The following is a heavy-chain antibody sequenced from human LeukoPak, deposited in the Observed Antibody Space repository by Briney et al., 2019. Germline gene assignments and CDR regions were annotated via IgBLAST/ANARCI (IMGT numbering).Heavy chain of an antibody. V-gene: IGHV3-74*01. CDR2: INDDETST. Sequence: GGSLRLSCAASGFFFSSSWMHWVRQVPGKGLEWVSRINDDETSTTYAESVKGRFTISRDNAKNTLYLQMNSLRAEDTAVYYCARGGSYGLGRAFDIWGQGTMVTVSS. CDR1: GFFFSSSW. CDR3: ARGGSYGLGRAFDI. D-gene: IGHD5-18*01. J-gene: IGHJ3*02.